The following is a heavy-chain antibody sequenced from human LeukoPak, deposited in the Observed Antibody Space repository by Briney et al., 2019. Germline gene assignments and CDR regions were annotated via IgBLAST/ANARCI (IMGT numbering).Heavy chain of an antibody. V-gene: IGHV3-23*01. CDR3: AKSIVGTTSISRFDF. J-gene: IGHJ4*02. Sequence: PGGSLRLSCAASGFTFSSYAMSWVRQAPGKGLEWVSTISGSGGSTYYTDSVKGRFTISRDNSKNTLYLQMNSLSAEDTAVYYCAKSIVGTTSISRFDFWGQGTLVTVSS. CDR1: GFTFSSYA. CDR2: ISGSGGST. D-gene: IGHD1-26*01.